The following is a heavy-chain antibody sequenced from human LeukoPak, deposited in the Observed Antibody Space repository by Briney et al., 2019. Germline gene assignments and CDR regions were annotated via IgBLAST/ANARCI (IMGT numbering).Heavy chain of an antibody. J-gene: IGHJ4*02. CDR2: IRSKAYGGTT. V-gene: IGHV3-49*04. D-gene: IGHD2-2*01. CDR3: TRDHITSWQIDF. Sequence: GGSLRLSCTASGFTFGDYAMSWVRQAPGKGLEWVGFIRSKAYGGTTEYAASVKGRFTISRDDSKSIAYLQMNSLKTEDTAVYYCTRDHITSWQIDFWGQGTMVTVSS. CDR1: GFTFGDYA.